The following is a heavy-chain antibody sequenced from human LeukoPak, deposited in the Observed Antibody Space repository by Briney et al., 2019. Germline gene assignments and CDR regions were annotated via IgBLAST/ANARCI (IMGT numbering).Heavy chain of an antibody. V-gene: IGHV4-39*07. D-gene: IGHD5/OR15-5a*01. CDR2: LFYTGNT. J-gene: IGHJ4*02. Sequence: PSETLSLTCTVSGGSINTGDYYWTWIRQPPGKGLEWIGSLFYTGNTYYNPSLKTRVTISIDTSKNQFSLKLTSVTAADTAVYYCARENIVSTRDLDYWGQGTLVTVSS. CDR3: ARENIVSTRDLDY. CDR1: GGSINTGDYY.